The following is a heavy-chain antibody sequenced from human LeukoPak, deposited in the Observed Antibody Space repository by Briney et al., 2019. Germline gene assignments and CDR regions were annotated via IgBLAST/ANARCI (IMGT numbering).Heavy chain of an antibody. CDR1: GYTFTSYA. V-gene: IGHV1-3*01. Sequence: ASVKVSCKASGYTFTSYAMHWVRQAPGQRLEWMGWINAGNGNTKYSQKFQGRVTMTEDTSTDTAYMELSSLRSEDTAVYYCATTDTAMVDASLDYWGQGTLVTVSS. CDR3: ATTDTAMVDASLDY. D-gene: IGHD5-18*01. CDR2: INAGNGNT. J-gene: IGHJ4*02.